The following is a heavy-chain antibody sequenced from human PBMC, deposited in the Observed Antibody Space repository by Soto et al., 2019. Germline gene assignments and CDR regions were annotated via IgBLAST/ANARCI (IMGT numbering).Heavy chain of an antibody. CDR2: ISSSSSYI. CDR3: ARDHSAARHPLSYYYGMDV. Sequence: GGSLRLSCAASGFTFSSYSMNWVRQAPGKGLEWVSSISSSSSYIYYADSVKGRFTISRDNAKNSLYLQMNSLRAEDTAVYYCARDHSAARHPLSYYYGMDVWGQGTTVTVSS. V-gene: IGHV3-21*01. CDR1: GFTFSSYS. J-gene: IGHJ6*02. D-gene: IGHD6-6*01.